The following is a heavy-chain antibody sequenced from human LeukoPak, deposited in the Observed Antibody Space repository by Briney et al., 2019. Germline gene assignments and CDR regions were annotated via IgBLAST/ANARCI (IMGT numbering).Heavy chain of an antibody. CDR3: ARASVGGAAAGTSDY. CDR1: GGTFSSYA. V-gene: IGHV1-69*13. D-gene: IGHD6-13*01. Sequence: SVKVSCKASGGTFSSYAISWVRQAPGQGLEWMGRIIPIFGTANYAQKFQGRVTITADESTSTAYMELSSLRSEDTAVYYCARASVGGAAAGTSDYWGQGTLVTVSS. CDR2: IIPIFGTA. J-gene: IGHJ4*02.